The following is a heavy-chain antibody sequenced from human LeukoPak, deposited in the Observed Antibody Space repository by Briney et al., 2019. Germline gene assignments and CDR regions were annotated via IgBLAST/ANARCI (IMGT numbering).Heavy chain of an antibody. Sequence: GGSLRLSCAASGFTFSTHGMHWVRQAPGKGLEWVAVISYDGSNKYYADSVKGRFTISRNNSKNTLYLQVNSLRAEDTAVYYCAKGRSSGYYFFDYWGQGTLVTVSS. V-gene: IGHV3-30*18. D-gene: IGHD3-22*01. CDR1: GFTFSTHG. J-gene: IGHJ4*02. CDR3: AKGRSSGYYFFDY. CDR2: ISYDGSNK.